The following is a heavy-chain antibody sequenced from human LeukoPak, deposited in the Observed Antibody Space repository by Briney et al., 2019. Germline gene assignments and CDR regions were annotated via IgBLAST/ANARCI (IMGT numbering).Heavy chain of an antibody. CDR1: GFTVSSNH. J-gene: IGHJ5*02. CDR3: ARGALKDFPYNWFDP. V-gene: IGHV3-53*01. Sequence: GGSLRLSCAASGFTVSSNHMSWVRQAPGKGLEWVSIIYNGGSTYYADSVKGRFTISRDNSKNTLFLQMNSLRADDTAVYYCARGALKDFPYNWFDPWGQGTLVTVSS. CDR2: IYNGGST.